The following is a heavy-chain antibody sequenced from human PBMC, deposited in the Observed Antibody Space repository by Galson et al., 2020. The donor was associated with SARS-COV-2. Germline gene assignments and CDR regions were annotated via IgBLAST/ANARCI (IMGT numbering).Heavy chain of an antibody. Sequence: SETLSLTCTVSGGSIPTYYWSWIRQPAGRTLEWIGRIYSSGNANYNPSFKSRVTMSADTSKNQLSLRLNLVTAADTAIYYCASDYGTDYWGHGTLVTVSS. V-gene: IGHV4-4*07. CDR1: GGSIPTYY. CDR3: ASDYGTDY. CDR2: IYSSGNA. J-gene: IGHJ4*01. D-gene: IGHD4-17*01.